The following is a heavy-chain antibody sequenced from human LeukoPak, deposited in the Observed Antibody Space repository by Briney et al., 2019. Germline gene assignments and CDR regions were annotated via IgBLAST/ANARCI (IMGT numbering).Heavy chain of an antibody. CDR3: ARGSDGIIDY. CDR1: GFTFRSYD. D-gene: IGHD1-14*01. CDR2: IGTAGDT. Sequence: PGGSLRLSCAAPGFTFRSYDMHWVRQAIGKGVEWVSAIGTAGDTYYPGSVKGRFTISRENAKNSLYLQMNSLRAGDTAVYYCARGSDGIIDYWGQGTLVTVSS. J-gene: IGHJ4*02. V-gene: IGHV3-13*01.